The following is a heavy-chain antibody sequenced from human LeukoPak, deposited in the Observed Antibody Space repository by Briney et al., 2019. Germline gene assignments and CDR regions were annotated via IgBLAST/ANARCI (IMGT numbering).Heavy chain of an antibody. CDR3: ARDHTSPPHSSLDY. Sequence: PSETLSLTCTVSGGSISSYYWSWIRQPAGKGLEWIGRIYTSGSTNYNPSLKSRVTMSVDTSKNQFSLKLSSVTAADTAVYYCARDHTSPPHSSLDYWGQGTLVTVS. J-gene: IGHJ4*02. D-gene: IGHD5-18*01. V-gene: IGHV4-4*07. CDR2: IYTSGST. CDR1: GGSISSYY.